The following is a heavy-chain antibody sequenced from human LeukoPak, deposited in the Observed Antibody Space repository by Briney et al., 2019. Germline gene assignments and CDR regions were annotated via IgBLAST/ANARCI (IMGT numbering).Heavy chain of an antibody. J-gene: IGHJ5*02. CDR2: ISGSGGST. V-gene: IGHV3-23*01. CDR3: ARDTIFGVVNWFDP. Sequence: PGGSLRLSCAASGFTFSSYARSWVRQAPGKGLEWVSAISGSGGSTYYADSVKGRFTISRDNAKNSLYLQMNSLRAEDTAVYYCARDTIFGVVNWFDPWGQGTLVTVSS. D-gene: IGHD3-3*01. CDR1: GFTFSSYA.